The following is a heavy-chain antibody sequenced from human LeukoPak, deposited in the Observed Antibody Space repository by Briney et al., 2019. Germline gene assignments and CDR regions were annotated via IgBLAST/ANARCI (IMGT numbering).Heavy chain of an antibody. Sequence: GGSLRLSCAASGFTFSSYAMRWVRQAPAKGLEGVSTISGSGAYTYYADSVKGRFTLSRDNSKNTLYLQMNSLRAEDTAVYYCAKYFASGSYYKLPHWGQGTLVTVSS. D-gene: IGHD3-10*01. CDR3: AKYFASGSYYKLPH. CDR1: GFTFSSYA. CDR2: ISGSGAYT. J-gene: IGHJ1*01. V-gene: IGHV3-23*01.